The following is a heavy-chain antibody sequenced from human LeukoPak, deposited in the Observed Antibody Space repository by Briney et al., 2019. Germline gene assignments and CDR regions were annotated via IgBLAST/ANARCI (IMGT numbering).Heavy chain of an antibody. Sequence: SETLSLTCAVYGGSFSGYYWSWIRQPPGKGLEWIGEINHSGSTNYNPSLKSRVTISVDTSKNQFSLKLSSVTAADTAVYYCATASSNYRSGAQRTLDYWGQGTLVTVSS. CDR1: GGSFSGYY. CDR3: ATASSNYRSGAQRTLDY. CDR2: INHSGST. V-gene: IGHV4-34*01. D-gene: IGHD4-11*01. J-gene: IGHJ4*02.